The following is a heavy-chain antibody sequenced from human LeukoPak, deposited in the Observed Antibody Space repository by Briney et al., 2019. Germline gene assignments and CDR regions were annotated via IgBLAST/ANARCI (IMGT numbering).Heavy chain of an antibody. J-gene: IGHJ3*01. Sequence: GGSLRLSCAASGFTFSNFAMNWVRQAPGKGLEWVSTISDTGDNTHYADSVKGRFTISRDNSKSTVYVQMNSLRAEDTALYFCAKARAIGGLPHAFDFCGEGTIVTVSS. V-gene: IGHV3-23*01. CDR1: GFTFSNFA. CDR3: AKARAIGGLPHAFDF. D-gene: IGHD4-23*01. CDR2: ISDTGDNT.